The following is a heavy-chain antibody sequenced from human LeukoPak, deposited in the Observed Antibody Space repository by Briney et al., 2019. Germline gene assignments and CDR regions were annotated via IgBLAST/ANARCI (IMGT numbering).Heavy chain of an antibody. J-gene: IGHJ5*02. Sequence: SETLSLTCTVSGGSISSSSYYWSWIRQPAGKGLEWIGRIYASGSTNYNPSLKSRVTMSVDTSKSQFSLKLVSVTAADTAVYYCARDPRGIVGANHNWFDPWGQGTLVTVSS. CDR1: GGSISSSSYY. CDR2: IYASGST. V-gene: IGHV4-61*02. CDR3: ARDPRGIVGANHNWFDP. D-gene: IGHD1-26*01.